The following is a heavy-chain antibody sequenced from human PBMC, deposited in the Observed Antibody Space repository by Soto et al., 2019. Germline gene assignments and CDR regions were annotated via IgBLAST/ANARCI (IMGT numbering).Heavy chain of an antibody. CDR1: GDSISGYY. CDR3: ARGWGGYFQH. CDR2: IYYSGST. J-gene: IGHJ1*01. D-gene: IGHD7-27*01. V-gene: IGHV4-59*01. Sequence: QVQLQESGPGLVKPSETLSLTCTVSGDSISGYYWSWIRQPPGKGLEWIGDIYYSGSTNYNPSLKSRVTISVDTSKNQFSLKLSSVTAADTAVYYCARGWGGYFQHWGQGTLVTVSS.